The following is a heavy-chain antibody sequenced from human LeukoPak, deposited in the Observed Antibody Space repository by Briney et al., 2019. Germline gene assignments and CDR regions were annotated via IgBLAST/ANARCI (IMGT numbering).Heavy chain of an antibody. CDR2: INPNVGST. CDR3: ARDGDYPY. Sequence: ASVNVSCKASGYTFTSSFIHWVRQAPGQGLEWMGIINPNVGSTTYAQRFQGRVTTTRDTSTSTVYMELSSLRYEDTAVYYCARDGDYPYWGQGTLVTVSS. CDR1: GYTFTSSF. J-gene: IGHJ4*02. D-gene: IGHD4-11*01. V-gene: IGHV1-46*01.